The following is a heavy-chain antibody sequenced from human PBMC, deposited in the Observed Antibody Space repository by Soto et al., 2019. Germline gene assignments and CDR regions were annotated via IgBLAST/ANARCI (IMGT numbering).Heavy chain of an antibody. D-gene: IGHD4-17*01. CDR2: IYYSGST. CDR3: ARSFGDYVGGWFDP. CDR1: GGSVSSGSYY. V-gene: IGHV4-61*01. J-gene: IGHJ5*02. Sequence: QVQLQESGPGLVKPSETLSLTCTVSGGSVSSGSYYWSWIRQPPGKGLEWIGYIYYSGSTNYNPSLKSRVTISVDTSKNQFSLKLSSVTAADTAVYYCARSFGDYVGGWFDPWGQGTLVTVSS.